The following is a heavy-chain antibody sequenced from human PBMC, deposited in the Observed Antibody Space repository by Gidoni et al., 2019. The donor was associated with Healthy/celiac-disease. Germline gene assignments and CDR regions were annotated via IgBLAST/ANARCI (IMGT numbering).Heavy chain of an antibody. V-gene: IGHV4-34*02. CDR1: GVSFSGYY. CDR3: ARGLKRTIIATQIYYYYMDV. D-gene: IGHD6-6*01. Sequence: QVQLQQWGAGLLKPAETLSLTCAVDGVSFSGYYWIWIRQPPGKGLEWIGEINHSGSTNYNPSLKSRVTISVDTSKNQFSLKVRSVTAADTAAFYCARGLKRTIIATQIYYYYMDVWGKGTTVTVSS. CDR2: INHSGST. J-gene: IGHJ6*03.